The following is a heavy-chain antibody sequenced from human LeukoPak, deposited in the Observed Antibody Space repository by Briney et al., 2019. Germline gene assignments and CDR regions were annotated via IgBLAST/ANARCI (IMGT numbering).Heavy chain of an antibody. Sequence: GGSLRLSCAASGFTFSDYYMSWIRQAPGKGLEWVSYISSSGSTIYYADSVKGRFTISRDNAKNPLYLQMNSLRAEDTAVYYCARDGRYYDILTGYSYGMDVWGQGTTVTVSS. V-gene: IGHV3-11*01. CDR2: ISSSGSTI. CDR3: ARDGRYYDILTGYSYGMDV. CDR1: GFTFSDYY. J-gene: IGHJ6*02. D-gene: IGHD3-9*01.